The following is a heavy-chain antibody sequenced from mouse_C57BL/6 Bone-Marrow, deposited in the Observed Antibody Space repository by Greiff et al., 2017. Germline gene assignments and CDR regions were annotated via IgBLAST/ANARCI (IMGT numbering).Heavy chain of an antibody. CDR3: ALYEGYYFWYFDV. CDR2: IYPRSGNT. V-gene: IGHV1-81*01. J-gene: IGHJ1*03. D-gene: IGHD2-3*01. Sequence: VQLQESGAELARPGASVKLSCKASGYTFTSSGISWVKQRTGQGLEWIGEIYPRSGNTYYNAKFKGKATLTADKSSSTAYMELRSLTSEDSAVYFCALYEGYYFWYFDVWGTGTTVTVSS. CDR1: GYTFTSSG.